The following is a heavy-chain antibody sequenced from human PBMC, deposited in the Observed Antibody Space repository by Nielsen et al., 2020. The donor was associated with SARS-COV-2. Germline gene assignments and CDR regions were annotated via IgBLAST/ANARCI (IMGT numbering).Heavy chain of an antibody. Sequence: ASVKVSCKASGYTFTTYAMHWVRQAPGQRLEWMGWINAGNGNTKYSQKFQGRVTITRDTSASTAYMELSSLRSEDTAVYYCARSGVSPRRVYSSSSYFDYWGQGTLVTVSS. V-gene: IGHV1-3*01. CDR3: ARSGVSPRRVYSSSSYFDY. CDR1: GYTFTTYA. D-gene: IGHD6-6*01. J-gene: IGHJ4*02. CDR2: INAGNGNT.